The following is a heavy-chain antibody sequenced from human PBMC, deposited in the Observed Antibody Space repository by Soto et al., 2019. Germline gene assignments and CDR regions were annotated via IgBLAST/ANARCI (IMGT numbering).Heavy chain of an antibody. V-gene: IGHV3-48*02. D-gene: IGHD2-15*01. Sequence: XGSLILSCAAAGFTFSTYDMNWVRQAPGKGLEWISFISGTSPTTSYADSVRGRFTISRDDARNSLYLQMNSLRDDDTAVYYCARDRDGDEDFDYWGQGTLVTVSS. CDR3: ARDRDGDEDFDY. CDR1: GFTFSTYD. J-gene: IGHJ4*02. CDR2: ISGTSPTT.